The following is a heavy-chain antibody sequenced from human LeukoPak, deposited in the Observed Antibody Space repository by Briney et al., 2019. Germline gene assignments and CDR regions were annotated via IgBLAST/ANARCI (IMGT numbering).Heavy chain of an antibody. V-gene: IGHV3-7*01. D-gene: IGHD2-15*01. CDR2: INQAGSEE. CDR1: GFSFSDYW. CDR3: ARDGSKSCSGGSCYLNWFDP. Sequence: PGGSLRLSCGASGFSFSDYWMTWVRQAPGKGLEWVANINQAGSEEYYVASVKGRFTISRDNAKNSLHLQMTSLRAEDTAVYYCARDGSKSCSGGSCYLNWFDPWGQGTLVTVSS. J-gene: IGHJ5*02.